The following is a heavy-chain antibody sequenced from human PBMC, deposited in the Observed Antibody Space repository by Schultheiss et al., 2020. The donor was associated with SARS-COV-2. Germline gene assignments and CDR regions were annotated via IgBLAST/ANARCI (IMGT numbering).Heavy chain of an antibody. CDR3: AKSDSSGWYVIRYYYYGMDV. D-gene: IGHD6-19*01. J-gene: IGHJ6*02. V-gene: IGHV3-74*01. Sequence: GESLKISCAASGFTFSSYWMHWVRQAPGKGLVWVSRINSDGSSTSYADSVKGRFTISRDNAKNTLYLQMNSLRAEDTAVYYCAKSDSSGWYVIRYYYYGMDVWGQGTTVTVSS. CDR1: GFTFSSYW. CDR2: INSDGSST.